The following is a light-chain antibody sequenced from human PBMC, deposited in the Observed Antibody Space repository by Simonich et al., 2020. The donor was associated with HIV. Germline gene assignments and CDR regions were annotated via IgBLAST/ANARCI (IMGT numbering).Light chain of an antibody. CDR1: QNLVHSDGNTY. CDR2: KVS. CDR3: MQRYT. Sequence: DVVMTQSSLSLPVTLGQPASISCRSSQNLVHSDGNTYLTWFQQRPGQSPRRLIYKVSHRDSGVPDRFSGSGSGTHFTLKISRVEAEDLGVYYCMQRYTFGQGTKLEIK. J-gene: IGKJ2*01. V-gene: IGKV2-30*02.